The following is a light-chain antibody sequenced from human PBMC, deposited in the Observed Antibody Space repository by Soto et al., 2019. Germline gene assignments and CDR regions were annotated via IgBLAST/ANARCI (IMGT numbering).Light chain of an antibody. CDR3: QQYGSSFRT. CDR2: GAS. V-gene: IGKV3-20*01. Sequence: EIVLTQSPGTLSLSPGERATLSCRASQSVSSSLVAWYQQKPGQAPRLLISGASSRATGIPDRFSGSGSGTDSTLTINRLEPEDCAVYHWQQYGSSFRTFGQGTKVELK. J-gene: IGKJ1*01. CDR1: QSVSSSL.